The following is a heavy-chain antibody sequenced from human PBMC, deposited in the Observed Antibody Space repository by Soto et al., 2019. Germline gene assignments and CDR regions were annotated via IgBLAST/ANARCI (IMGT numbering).Heavy chain of an antibody. J-gene: IGHJ4*02. D-gene: IGHD1-26*01. V-gene: IGHV1-8*01. CDR1: GYSFTSLD. CDR2: MEPSTGRT. CDR3: ARGVSAGVDY. Sequence: GASVKVSCKASGYSFTSLDINWVRQTAGQGLEWMGWMEPSTGRTGYAQKFQGRVTMTRDTSINTAYMELTTLTSDDTAFYYCARGVSAGVDYWGQGSLVTVSS.